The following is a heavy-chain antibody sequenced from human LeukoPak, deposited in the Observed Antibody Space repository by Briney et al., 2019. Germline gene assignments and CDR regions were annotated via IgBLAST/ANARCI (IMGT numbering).Heavy chain of an antibody. V-gene: IGHV1-3*03. CDR1: GYTFTSYA. J-gene: IGHJ4*02. Sequence: ASVKVSCKASGYTFTSYAMHWVRQAPGQRLEWMGWINAGNGNTKYSQKFQGRVTMTRDTSTSTVYMELSSLRSEDMAVYYCARDPPTYDSSGYEGRGFDYWGQGTLVTVSS. CDR3: ARDPPTYDSSGYEGRGFDY. CDR2: INAGNGNT. D-gene: IGHD3-22*01.